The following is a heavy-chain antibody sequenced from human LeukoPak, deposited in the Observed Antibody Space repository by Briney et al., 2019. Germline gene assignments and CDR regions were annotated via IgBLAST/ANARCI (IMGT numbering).Heavy chain of an antibody. CDR2: IYYSGST. D-gene: IGHD3-22*01. CDR1: GGSISSYY. V-gene: IGHV4-59*01. CDR3: ARAQAQYYYEGSGYYYCDY. J-gene: IGHJ4*02. Sequence: PWETLSLTCTPSGGSISSYYWSWIRQPPGKGLEWIGYIYYSGSTNYNPSLKSRVTISVDTSKNQFSLKLSSVTAADTAVYYCARAQAQYYYEGSGYYYCDYGGQGTLVTVSS.